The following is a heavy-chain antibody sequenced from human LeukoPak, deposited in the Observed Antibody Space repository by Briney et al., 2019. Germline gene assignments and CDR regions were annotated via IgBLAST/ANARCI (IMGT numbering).Heavy chain of an antibody. CDR3: AKPDLHIQLWLSPAIN. Sequence: PGGSLRLSCAASGFTFSSYSMNWVRQAPGKGLEWVSAISGSGGSTYYADSVKGRFTISRDNSKNTLYLQMNSLRAEDTAVYYCAKPDLHIQLWLSPAINWGQGTLVTVSS. CDR1: GFTFSSYS. CDR2: ISGSGGST. J-gene: IGHJ4*02. D-gene: IGHD5-18*01. V-gene: IGHV3-23*01.